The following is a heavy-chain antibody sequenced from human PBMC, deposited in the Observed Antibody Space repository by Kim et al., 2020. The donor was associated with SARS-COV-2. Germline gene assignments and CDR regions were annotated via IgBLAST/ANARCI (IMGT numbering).Heavy chain of an antibody. D-gene: IGHD2-2*01. CDR1: GDSITNDY. V-gene: IGHV4-59*01. CDR2: VHNSGTT. CDR3: ARAVVVPEVDYYGFDF. J-gene: IGHJ6*02. Sequence: SETLSLTCTVSGDSITNDYWNWIRQPPGKGLEWIGYVHNSGTTNYNPSLKSRVTISLDTSKNQFSLKLTSVSAADTAVYFCARAVVVPEVDYYGFDFWGQGTTVTVSS.